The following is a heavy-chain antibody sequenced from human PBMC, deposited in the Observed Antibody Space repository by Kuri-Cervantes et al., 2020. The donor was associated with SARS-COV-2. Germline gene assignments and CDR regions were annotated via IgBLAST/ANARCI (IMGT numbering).Heavy chain of an antibody. V-gene: IGHV1-8*02. CDR3: YCAPKEGFDS. J-gene: IGHJ4*02. CDR2: VKTNSGNT. D-gene: IGHD2-21*01. CDR1: GYTFTSYG. Sequence: ASVKVSCKASGYTFTSYGISWVRQAPGQGLEWVGMVKTNSGNTLYAQIFQGRVTMTRDTSTSTVYLELSSLTSEDTAIYYCYCAPKEGFDSWGQGTLVTVSS.